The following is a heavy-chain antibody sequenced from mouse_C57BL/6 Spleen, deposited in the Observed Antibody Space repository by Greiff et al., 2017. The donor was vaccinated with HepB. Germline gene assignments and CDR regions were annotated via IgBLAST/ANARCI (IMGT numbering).Heavy chain of an antibody. CDR1: GYSITSGYY. D-gene: IGHD1-1*01. CDR2: ISYDGSN. CDR3: AREITTVVARYFDV. J-gene: IGHJ1*03. V-gene: IGHV3-6*01. Sequence: VQLKESGPGLVKPSQSLSLTCSVTGYSITSGYYWNWIRQFPGNKLEWMGYISYDGSNNYNPSLKNRIPITRDTSKNQFFLKLNSVTTEDTATYYCAREITTVVARYFDVWGTGTTVTVSS.